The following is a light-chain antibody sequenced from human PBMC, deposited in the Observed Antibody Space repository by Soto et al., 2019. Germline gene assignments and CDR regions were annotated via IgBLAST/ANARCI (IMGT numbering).Light chain of an antibody. CDR1: QDISKN. V-gene: IGKV1-12*01. CDR3: QQTKGFPLT. J-gene: IGKJ4*01. Sequence: DIQMTQSLSSLSASVGARVTITCRASQDISKNLAWYQQIPGKAPKLLIFAASTLQSGVPSRFSASGSGTYFILTVGGLQPEDAATYYCQQTKGFPLTFGGGTKVEIK. CDR2: AAS.